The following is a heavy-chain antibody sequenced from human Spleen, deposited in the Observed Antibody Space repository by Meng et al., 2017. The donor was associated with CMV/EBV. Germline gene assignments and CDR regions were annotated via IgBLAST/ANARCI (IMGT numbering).Heavy chain of an antibody. CDR1: GFTFSSYW. CDR2: INSDGSST. V-gene: IGHV3-74*01. D-gene: IGHD1-26*01. J-gene: IGHJ4*02. CDR3: ARAHEGVGATVDTPAHTGADY. Sequence: GESLKISCAASGFTFSSYWMHWVRQAPGKGLVWVSRINSDGSSTSYADSVKGRFTISRDNAKNTLYLQMNSLRAEDTAVYYCARAHEGVGATVDTPAHTGADYWGQGTLVTAS.